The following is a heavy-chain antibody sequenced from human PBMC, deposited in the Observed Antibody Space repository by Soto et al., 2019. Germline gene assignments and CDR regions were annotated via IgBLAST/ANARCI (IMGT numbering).Heavy chain of an antibody. CDR2: INYGGTT. V-gene: IGHV4-39*01. CDR3: ARQRGLGKWYFDF. Sequence: QPQLQESGPGLVKPSETLSLTCAVSGDSITGENWWTWVRQPPGKGPEWMGSINYGGTTYYNPSLKSRGTMSVDTSKNQFFLKLSSVTAADTTVFYCARQRGLGKWYFDFWGQGTLVTVSS. J-gene: IGHJ4*02. CDR1: GDSITGENW. D-gene: IGHD1-26*01.